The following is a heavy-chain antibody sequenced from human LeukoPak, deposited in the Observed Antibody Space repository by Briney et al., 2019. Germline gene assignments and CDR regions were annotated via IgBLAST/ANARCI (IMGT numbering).Heavy chain of an antibody. CDR1: GFTFSTYS. D-gene: IGHD3-10*01. Sequence: GGSLRLSCAASGFTFSTYSMNWVRQAPGKGLEWVSSISSSSSYIYYADSVKGRFTISRDNSKNTLYLQMNSLRAEDTAVYYCARGYYGSGSILPYYGMDVWGQGTTVTVSS. J-gene: IGHJ6*02. V-gene: IGHV3-21*01. CDR3: ARGYYGSGSILPYYGMDV. CDR2: ISSSSSYI.